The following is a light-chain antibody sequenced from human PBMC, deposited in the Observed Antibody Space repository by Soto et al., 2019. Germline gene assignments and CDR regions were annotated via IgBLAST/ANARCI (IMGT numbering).Light chain of an antibody. V-gene: IGKV3D-15*01. CDR3: QQHIQWPIT. J-gene: IGKJ5*01. CDR2: YIS. CDR1: HSAGNF. Sequence: EVVMTQSPATLSVSPGETASLSCRASHSAGNFLAWYQQKPGQAPRLLIYYISTRATGIPARFSGSGSGTEFTLTISSLQSEDSAVYYCQQHIQWPITFGQRTRLEIK.